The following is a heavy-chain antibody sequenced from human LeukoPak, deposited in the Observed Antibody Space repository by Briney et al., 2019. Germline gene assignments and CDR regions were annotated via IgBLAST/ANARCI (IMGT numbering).Heavy chain of an antibody. V-gene: IGHV3-30*04. D-gene: IGHD4-17*01. Sequence: GGSLRLSCAASGFTFSSYAMYWVRQAPGKGLEWVAVISYDGSDKFYADSVKGRFTISRDSSKNTLYLQMNSLRPEDTAVYYCAKGLHYGDYGYLDYWGQGTLVSVSS. J-gene: IGHJ4*02. CDR1: GFTFSSYA. CDR2: ISYDGSDK. CDR3: AKGLHYGDYGYLDY.